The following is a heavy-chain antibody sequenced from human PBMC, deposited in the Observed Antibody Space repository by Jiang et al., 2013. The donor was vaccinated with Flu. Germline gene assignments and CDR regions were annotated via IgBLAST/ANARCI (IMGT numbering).Heavy chain of an antibody. CDR3: ARGRNSSGYLDAFDI. D-gene: IGHD3-22*01. V-gene: IGHV4-34*01. Sequence: HSGSTNYNPSLKSRVTISVDTSKNQFSLKLSSVTAADTAVYYCARGRNSSGYLDAFDIWGQGTMVTVSS. J-gene: IGHJ3*02. CDR2: HSGST.